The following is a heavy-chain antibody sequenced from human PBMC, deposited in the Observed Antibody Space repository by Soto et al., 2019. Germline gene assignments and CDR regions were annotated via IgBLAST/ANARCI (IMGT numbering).Heavy chain of an antibody. CDR2: ISGSGGST. V-gene: IGHV3-23*01. CDR3: AKAPPLSFHIVVVTAIGVNDY. J-gene: IGHJ4*02. Sequence: GGSLRLSCAASGFTFSSYAMSWVRQAPGKGLEWVSAISGSGGSTYYADSVKGRFTISRDNSKNTLYLQMNSLRAEDTAVYYCAKAPPLSFHIVVVTAIGVNDYWGQGTLVTVSS. CDR1: GFTFSSYA. D-gene: IGHD2-21*02.